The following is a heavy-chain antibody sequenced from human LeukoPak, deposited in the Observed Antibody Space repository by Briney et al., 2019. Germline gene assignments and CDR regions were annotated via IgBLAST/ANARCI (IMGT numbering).Heavy chain of an antibody. CDR3: ARVLDNSSSRYQSLKY. D-gene: IGHD2/OR15-2a*01. Sequence: PGGSLRLSCAASGFTFSTYAMNWVRQAPGKGLEWVSAISGGGGNTYYADSVKGRFTISRDNAKNSLYLQMDSLRAEDTAVYYCARVLDNSSSRYQSLKYWGQGTLVTVSS. CDR2: ISGGGGNT. V-gene: IGHV3-23*01. J-gene: IGHJ4*02. CDR1: GFTFSTYA.